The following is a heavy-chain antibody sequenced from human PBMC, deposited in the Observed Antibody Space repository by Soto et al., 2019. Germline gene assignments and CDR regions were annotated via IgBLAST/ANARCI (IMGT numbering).Heavy chain of an antibody. J-gene: IGHJ5*01. CDR1: GAFISGYY. V-gene: IGHV4-4*07. CDR2: IYTSGST. CDR3: ARESTVAGTDNWFDS. D-gene: IGHD6-13*01. Sequence: PSETLSLTCTVSGAFISGYYWSWIRQPAGKGLEWIGRIYTSGSTKYGPSLKSRATMSVDTSKKQFSLKLNSVTAADTAVYYCARESTVAGTDNWFDSWGQGTLVTVSS.